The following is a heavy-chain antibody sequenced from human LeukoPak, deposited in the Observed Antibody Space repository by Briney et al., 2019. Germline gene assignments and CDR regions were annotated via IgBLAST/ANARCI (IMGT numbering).Heavy chain of an antibody. J-gene: IGHJ6*03. Sequence: ASVKVSCKASGYTFTGYYMHWVRQAPGQGLEWMGWINPNSGGTNYAQKFQVRVTMTRDTSISTAYMELSRLRSDDTAVYYCARDGEDTAMVYYYYYYMDVWGKGTTVTVSS. CDR3: ARDGEDTAMVYYYYYYMDV. CDR1: GYTFTGYY. D-gene: IGHD5-18*01. V-gene: IGHV1-2*02. CDR2: INPNSGGT.